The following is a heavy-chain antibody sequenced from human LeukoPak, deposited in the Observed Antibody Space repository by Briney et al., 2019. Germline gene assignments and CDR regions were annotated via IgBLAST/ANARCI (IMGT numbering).Heavy chain of an antibody. Sequence: ASVKVSCKASGYTFGAYYMYWVRQAPGQGLEWMGWIRPNSGGTNYTQKFQGRVTMTRDTSISTAYMELSRLRSDDTAVYYCARGRILTGYVWLDYWGQGTLVTVSS. CDR1: GYTFGAYY. D-gene: IGHD3-9*01. CDR3: ARGRILTGYVWLDY. CDR2: IRPNSGGT. J-gene: IGHJ4*02. V-gene: IGHV1-2*02.